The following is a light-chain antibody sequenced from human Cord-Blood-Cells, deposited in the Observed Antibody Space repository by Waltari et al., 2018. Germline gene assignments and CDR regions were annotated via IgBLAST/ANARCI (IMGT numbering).Light chain of an antibody. V-gene: IGLV6-57*03. Sequence: NFMLTQPHSVSESPGKTVTISCTRSSGSIASNYVQWYQQRPGSAPTTVIYEDNQRPSGVPDRFSGSNDSSSNSSSLTISGMKAEDGADYYCQSYDSSLWVFGGGTKLTVL. CDR3: QSYDSSLWV. J-gene: IGLJ3*02. CDR1: SGSIASNY. CDR2: EDN.